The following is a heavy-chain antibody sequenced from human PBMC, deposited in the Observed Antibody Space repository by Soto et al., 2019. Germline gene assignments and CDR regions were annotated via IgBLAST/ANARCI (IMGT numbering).Heavy chain of an antibody. Sequence: GASVKVSCKASGYTFTSYGISWVRQAPGQGLEWMGWISAYNGNTNYAQKLQGRVTMTTDTSTSTAYMELRSLRSDDTAAYYCATDRGYSSRRYDYYYGMDVWGQGTTVTVYS. D-gene: IGHD6-13*01. J-gene: IGHJ6*02. CDR3: ATDRGYSSRRYDYYYGMDV. CDR1: GYTFTSYG. V-gene: IGHV1-18*01. CDR2: ISAYNGNT.